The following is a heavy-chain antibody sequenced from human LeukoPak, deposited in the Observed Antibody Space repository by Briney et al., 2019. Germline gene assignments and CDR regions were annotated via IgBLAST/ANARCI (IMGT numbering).Heavy chain of an antibody. Sequence: PSGGSLRLSCAASGFTFSSYAMHWVRQAPGKGLEWVAVISYDGSNKYYADSVKGRFTISRDNSKNTLYLQMNSLRAEDTAVYYCARDPSITMIVVVSLYYFDYWGQGTLVTVSS. CDR1: GFTFSSYA. V-gene: IGHV3-30*04. J-gene: IGHJ4*02. D-gene: IGHD3-22*01. CDR3: ARDPSITMIVVVSLYYFDY. CDR2: ISYDGSNK.